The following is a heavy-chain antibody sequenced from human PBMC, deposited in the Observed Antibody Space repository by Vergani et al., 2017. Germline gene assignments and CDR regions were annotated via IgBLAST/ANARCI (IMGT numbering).Heavy chain of an antibody. CDR1: GGSFSGYY. V-gene: IGHV4-34*01. D-gene: IGHD3-10*01. CDR3: ARVGRVRGAHNYYYYYGMDV. J-gene: IGHJ6*02. Sequence: QVQLQQWGAGLLKPSETLSLTCAVYGGSFSGYYWSWIRQPPGKGLEWIGEINHSGSTNYNPALKSRVTISVATSKNQFSLKLSAVTAADTAVYYCARVGRVRGAHNYYYYYGMDVWGQGTTVTVSS. CDR2: INHSGST.